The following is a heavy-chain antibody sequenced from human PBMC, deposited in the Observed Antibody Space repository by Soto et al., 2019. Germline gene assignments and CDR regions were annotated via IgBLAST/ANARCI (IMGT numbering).Heavy chain of an antibody. CDR2: IYHSGST. D-gene: IGHD3-3*01. CDR3: PRGVHRVDWAFY. CDR1: GDSISNETW. Sequence: PSETLSLTCAVSGDSISNETWWSWVRQPPWKGLELIGRIYHSGSTNYSPSLKSRVTILVDKSKNQFSLKLSSVTAADTAMYYCPRGVHRVDWAFYGGQGALVTVSS. J-gene: IGHJ4*02. V-gene: IGHV4-4*02.